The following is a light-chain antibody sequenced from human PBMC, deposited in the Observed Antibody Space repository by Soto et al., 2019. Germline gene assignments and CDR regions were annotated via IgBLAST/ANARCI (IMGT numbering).Light chain of an antibody. J-gene: IGLJ2*01. CDR3: SSYTSSSTSVV. Sequence: QSALTQPASVSGSPGQSITISCTGTSSDVGGYNYVSWYQQHPGQAPKLMLYDVSTRPSGVSNRFSGSKSVNTASLTISGRQAEDEADYYCSSYTSSSTSVVFGGGTKVTVL. CDR2: DVS. V-gene: IGLV2-14*01. CDR1: SSDVGGYNY.